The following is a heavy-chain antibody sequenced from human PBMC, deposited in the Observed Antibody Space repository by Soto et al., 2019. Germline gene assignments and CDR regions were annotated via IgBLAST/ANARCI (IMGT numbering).Heavy chain of an antibody. V-gene: IGHV3-23*01. CDR1: GFTFSSYP. CDR3: ARNMAKPTYDS. D-gene: IGHD1-1*01. J-gene: IGHJ5*01. Sequence: EVQLLESGGGLVQPGGSLRLSCTASGFTFSSYPMTWVRQAPGKGLEWVSAIDGTGAYIYYIHSVKGRFTISRDNSKNTLYLQMNSLRAEDTAVYYCARNMAKPTYDSWGQGTLVTVSP. CDR2: IDGTGAYI.